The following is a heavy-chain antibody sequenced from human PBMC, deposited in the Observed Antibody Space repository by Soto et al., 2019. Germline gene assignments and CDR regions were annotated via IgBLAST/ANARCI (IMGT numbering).Heavy chain of an antibody. CDR1: GGSFSDYY. D-gene: IGHD1-1*01. V-gene: IGHV4-34*01. CDR2: IHPSGSP. CDR3: ARGRDAYKLGNV. Sequence: XETLSLTCAVDGGSFSDYYWSWIRQSPGKGLEWIGEIHPSGSPHYSPSLNSRVTMSVDTSKNQFSLRLTSVTAADTAVYYCARGRDAYKLGNVWGPGTTVTVSS. J-gene: IGHJ6*02.